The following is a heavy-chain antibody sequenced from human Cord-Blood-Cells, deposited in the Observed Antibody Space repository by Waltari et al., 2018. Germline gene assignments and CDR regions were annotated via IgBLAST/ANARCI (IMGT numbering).Heavy chain of an antibody. D-gene: IGHD6-13*01. CDR2: ISSSGSTI. J-gene: IGHJ4*02. Sequence: VPETPGKGLEWVSYISSSGSTIYYADSVKGRFTISRDNAKNSLYLQMNSVRAEDTAVYYCARDDSSSWYYFDYWGQGTLVTVSS. V-gene: IGHV3-48*03. CDR3: ARDDSSSWYYFDY.